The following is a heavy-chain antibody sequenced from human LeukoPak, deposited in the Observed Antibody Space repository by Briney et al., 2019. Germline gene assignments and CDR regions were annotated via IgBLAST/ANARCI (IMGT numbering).Heavy chain of an antibody. CDR3: ARVVSSGYDGNWFDP. V-gene: IGHV4-31*03. D-gene: IGHD5-12*01. CDR2: IYYSGST. Sequence: SQTLSLTCTVSGGSISSGGYYWSWIRQHPGKGLEWIGYIYYSGSTYYNPSLKSRVTISVDTSKSQFSLKLSSVTAADTAVYYCARVVSSGYDGNWFDPWGQGTLVTVSS. J-gene: IGHJ5*02. CDR1: GGSISSGGYY.